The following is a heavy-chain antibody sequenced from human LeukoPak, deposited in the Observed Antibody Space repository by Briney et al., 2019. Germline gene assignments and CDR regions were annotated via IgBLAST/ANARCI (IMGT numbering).Heavy chain of an antibody. CDR2: ISGSGGST. CDR3: AKDDRWLQFCC. D-gene: IGHD5-24*01. J-gene: IGHJ4*02. CDR1: GLTFRSYA. V-gene: IGHV3-23*01. Sequence: GGSLRLSCAASGLTFRSYAMNWVRQAPGKGLEWVSAISGSGGSTYYADSVKGRFTISRDNSKNTLYLQMNSLRAEDAAVYYCAKDDRWLQFCCWGQGTLVTVSS.